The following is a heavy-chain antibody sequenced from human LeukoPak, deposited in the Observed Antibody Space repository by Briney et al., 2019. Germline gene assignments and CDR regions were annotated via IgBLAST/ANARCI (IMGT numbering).Heavy chain of an antibody. J-gene: IGHJ4*02. CDR2: ISGSGGST. CDR3: AKDYSFVGDGYNLEGVDY. D-gene: IGHD5-24*01. V-gene: IGHV3-23*01. Sequence: GGSLRLSCAASGFTFSSYAMSWVRQAPGKGLEWVSAISGSGGSTYYADSVKGRFTISRDNSKNTLYLQMNSLRAEDTAVYYCAKDYSFVGDGYNLEGVDYWGQGTLVTVSS. CDR1: GFTFSSYA.